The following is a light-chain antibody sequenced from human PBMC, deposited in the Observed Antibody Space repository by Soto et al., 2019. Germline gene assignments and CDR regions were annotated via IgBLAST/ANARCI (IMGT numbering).Light chain of an antibody. J-gene: IGKJ4*01. CDR2: DTS. CDR1: RGIGST. V-gene: IGKV3-15*01. CDR3: QHYVTWPLA. Sequence: VMTQSPATLSVSPGDRATLSCRASRGIGSTLAWYQQKPGQTPRLLIYDTSTRATGVPGRFIGSRSGTEFTLTITSLQSEDFAIYYCQHYVTWPLAFGGGTRVENK.